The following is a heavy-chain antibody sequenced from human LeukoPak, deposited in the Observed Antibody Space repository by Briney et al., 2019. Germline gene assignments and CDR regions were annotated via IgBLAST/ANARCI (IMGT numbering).Heavy chain of an antibody. CDR3: GGAKFYYYGMDV. CDR1: GFTFSSYW. Sequence: GGSLRLSCAASGFTFSSYWMGWVRQAPGKGLEWVANIKQDGSEIYYVDSVKGRFTISRDTAKDSLYLQMNSLRVEDTAVYYCGGAKFYYYGMDVWGQGTTVTVSS. J-gene: IGHJ6*02. CDR2: IKQDGSEI. V-gene: IGHV3-7*03.